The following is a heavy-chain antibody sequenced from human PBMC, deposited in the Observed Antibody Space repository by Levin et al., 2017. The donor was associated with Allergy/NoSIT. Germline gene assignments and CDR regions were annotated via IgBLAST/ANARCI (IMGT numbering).Heavy chain of an antibody. D-gene: IGHD2-8*01. J-gene: IGHJ4*02. CDR3: AREVGYCTNGVCYSDY. CDR1: GFTFSSYW. Sequence: PGGSLRLSCAASGFTFSSYWMSWVRQAPGKGLEWVANIKQDGSEKYYVDSVKGRFTISRDNAKNSLFLQMNSLRAEDTAVYYCAREVGYCTNGVCYSDYWGQGTLVTVSS. V-gene: IGHV3-7*01. CDR2: IKQDGSEK.